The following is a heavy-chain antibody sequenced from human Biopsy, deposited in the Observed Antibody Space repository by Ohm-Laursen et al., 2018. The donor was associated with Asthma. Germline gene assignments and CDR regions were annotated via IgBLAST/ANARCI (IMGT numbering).Heavy chain of an antibody. CDR1: GAPIKTDDHY. D-gene: IGHD6-19*01. V-gene: IGHV4-30-4*02. CDR3: ARASVAASSNWFDP. CDR2: IHYSGST. J-gene: IGHJ5*02. Sequence: SDTLSLTCSVSGAPIKTDDHYWSWLRQPPGKGLEWFGFIHYSGSTSYNPSLKGGVTISVDTSKNQFSLKLSSVTAADTAVYYCARASVAASSNWFDPWGQGTLVTVSS.